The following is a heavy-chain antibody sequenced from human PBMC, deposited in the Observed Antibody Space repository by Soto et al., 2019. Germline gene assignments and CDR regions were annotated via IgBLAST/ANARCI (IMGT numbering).Heavy chain of an antibody. CDR2: IYYSGST. V-gene: IGHV4-59*01. Sequence: PSETLSLTCTVSGGSISSYYWSWIRQPPGKGLEWIGYIYYSGSTDYNPSLKSRVTISVDTSKNQFSLKLSSVTAADTAVYYCAGDLPSSRYYYYYGMDVWGQGTTVTVSS. J-gene: IGHJ6*02. D-gene: IGHD6-6*01. CDR1: GGSISSYY. CDR3: AGDLPSSRYYYYYGMDV.